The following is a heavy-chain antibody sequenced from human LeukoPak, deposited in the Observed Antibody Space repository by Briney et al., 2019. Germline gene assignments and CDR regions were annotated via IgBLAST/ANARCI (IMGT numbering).Heavy chain of an antibody. V-gene: IGHV3-21*01. D-gene: IGHD2-15*01. CDR1: GFTFSSYS. CDR2: ISSSSSYI. Sequence: PGGSLRLSCAASGFTFSSYSMNWVRQAPGKGLEWVSSISSSSSYIYYADSVKGRFTISRDNAKNSLYLQMNSLRAEDTAVYYCARVSSAVYNFDYWGQGTLVTVSS. J-gene: IGHJ4*02. CDR3: ARVSSAVYNFDY.